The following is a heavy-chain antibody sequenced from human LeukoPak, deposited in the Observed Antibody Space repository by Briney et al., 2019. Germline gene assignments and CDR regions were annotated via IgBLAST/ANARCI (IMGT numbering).Heavy chain of an antibody. Sequence: GGSLRLSCAASGFSFSSYGMHWVRQAPGKGLEWVAVISNDGRDKHYADSVKGRFTISRDNSKNTLYLQMNSLRAEDTAMYYCAKDLKSGAADYYFDYWGQGTLVTVSS. V-gene: IGHV3-30*18. J-gene: IGHJ4*02. CDR1: GFSFSSYG. D-gene: IGHD6-13*01. CDR2: ISNDGRDK. CDR3: AKDLKSGAADYYFDY.